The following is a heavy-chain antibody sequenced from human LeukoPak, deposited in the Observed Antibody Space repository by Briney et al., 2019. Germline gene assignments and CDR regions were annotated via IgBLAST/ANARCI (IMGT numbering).Heavy chain of an antibody. D-gene: IGHD2-2*01. V-gene: IGHV4-39*07. CDR1: GGSISSSSYY. J-gene: IGHJ5*02. Sequence: SETLSLTCTVSGGSISSSSYYWGWIRQPPGKGLEWIGSIYYSGSTYYNPSLKSRVTISVDTSKNQFSLKLSSVTAADTAVYYCARDLSPEYCSSTSCYRSWFDPWGQGTLVTVSS. CDR2: IYYSGST. CDR3: ARDLSPEYCSSTSCYRSWFDP.